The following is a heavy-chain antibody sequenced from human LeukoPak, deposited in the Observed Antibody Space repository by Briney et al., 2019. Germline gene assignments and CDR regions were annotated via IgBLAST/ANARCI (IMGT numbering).Heavy chain of an antibody. J-gene: IGHJ3*02. D-gene: IGHD6-13*01. CDR2: INPNSGGT. V-gene: IGHV1-2*02. Sequence: ASVKVSCKASGYTFTGYYMHWVRQAPGQGLEWMGWINPNSGGTNYAQKFQGRVTMTRDTSISTAYMELSRLRSDDTAVHYCARRGAGYSSSWNVSDAFDIGGQGTMVTVS. CDR1: GYTFTGYY. CDR3: ARRGAGYSSSWNVSDAFDI.